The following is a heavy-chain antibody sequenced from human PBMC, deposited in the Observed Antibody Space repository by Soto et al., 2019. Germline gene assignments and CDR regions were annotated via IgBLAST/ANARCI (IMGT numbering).Heavy chain of an antibody. V-gene: IGHV4-34*01. J-gene: IGHJ6*02. CDR2: INHSGST. Sequence: SETLSLTCAVYGGSFSGYYWSWIRQPPGKGLEWIGEINHSGSTNYNPSLKSRVSISVNTSKNQFALKLSPVTAADTAVYYCARGPGYDFWSGRYYYYYGMDVWGQGTTVTVSS. D-gene: IGHD3-3*01. CDR1: GGSFSGYY. CDR3: ARGPGYDFWSGRYYYYYGMDV.